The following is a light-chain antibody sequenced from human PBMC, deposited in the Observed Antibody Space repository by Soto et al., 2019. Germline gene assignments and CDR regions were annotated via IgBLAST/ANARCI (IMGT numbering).Light chain of an antibody. CDR1: QSVSSNH. J-gene: IGKJ1*01. CDR2: GAS. CDR3: QQYGSSRT. Sequence: EIVLTQSPGTLSLSPGERATLSCRASQSVSSNHLARYQQKPGQAPRLLIYGASSRATDIPDRFSGSGSGTDFTLTISTLEPEDFALYYCQQYGSSRTFGQGTKVDI. V-gene: IGKV3-20*01.